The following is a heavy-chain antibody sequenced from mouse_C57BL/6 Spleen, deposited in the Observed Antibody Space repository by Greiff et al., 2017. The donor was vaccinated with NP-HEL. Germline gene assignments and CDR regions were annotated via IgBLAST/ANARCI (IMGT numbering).Heavy chain of an antibody. J-gene: IGHJ4*01. CDR3: ARLPITTVVAEAMDY. V-gene: IGHV1-7*01. CDR1: GYTFTSYW. CDR2: INPSSGYT. Sequence: VKVVESGAELAKPGASVKLSCKASGYTFTSYWMHWVKQRPGQGLEWIGYINPSSGYTKYNQKFKDKATLTADKSSSTAYMQLSSLTYEDSAVYYCARLPITTVVAEAMDYWGQGTSVTVSS. D-gene: IGHD1-1*01.